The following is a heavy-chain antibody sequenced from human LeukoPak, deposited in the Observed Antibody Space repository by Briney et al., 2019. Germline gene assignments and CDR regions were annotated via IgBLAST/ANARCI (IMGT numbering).Heavy chain of an antibody. Sequence: GGSLRLSCAASGFTFSSYAMSWVRQAPGKGLXXXXXXSGSGGSTYYADSVKGRFTISRDNSKNTLYLQMNSLRAEDTAVYYCAKGFYDILTGYVLFDYWGQGTLVTVSS. CDR3: AKGFYDILTGYVLFDY. CDR1: GFTFSSYA. J-gene: IGHJ4*02. CDR2: XSGSGGST. V-gene: IGHV3-23*01. D-gene: IGHD3-9*01.